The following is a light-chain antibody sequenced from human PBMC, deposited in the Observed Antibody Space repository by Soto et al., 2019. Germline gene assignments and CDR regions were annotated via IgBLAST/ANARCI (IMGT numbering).Light chain of an antibody. Sequence: EIVLTQSPGSLSLSPGQRATLSCRASQSVDTTFFSWYQKKPGQAPRLLIYGASKMATGIPDRFSGSGSGTYFTLIISRLEPEYFAVYYCQQYMSSVTFGQGTKVEIK. V-gene: IGKV3-20*01. CDR1: QSVDTTF. J-gene: IGKJ1*01. CDR3: QQYMSSVT. CDR2: GAS.